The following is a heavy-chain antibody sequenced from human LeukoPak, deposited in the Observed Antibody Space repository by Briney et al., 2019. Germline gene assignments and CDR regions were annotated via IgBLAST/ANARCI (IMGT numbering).Heavy chain of an antibody. CDR1: GGSFSGYY. V-gene: IGHV4-34*01. CDR3: ARRRWQQLARYNWFDP. J-gene: IGHJ5*02. Sequence: PSGTLSLTCAVYGGSFSGYYWSWIRQPPGKGLEWIGEINHSGSTNYNPSLKSRVTISVDTSKNQFSLKLSSVTAADTAVYHCARRRWQQLARYNWFDPWGQGTLVTVSS. CDR2: INHSGST. D-gene: IGHD6-13*01.